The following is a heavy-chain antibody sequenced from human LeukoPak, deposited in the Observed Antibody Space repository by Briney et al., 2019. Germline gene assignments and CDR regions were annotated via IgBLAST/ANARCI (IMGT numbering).Heavy chain of an antibody. CDR1: GYTFTGYF. CDR3: ARVPLTAKGFDY. J-gene: IGHJ4*02. Sequence: ASVKVSCKASGYTFTGYFMHWVRQAPGQGLEWMGWINPNSGGTHYAQKFQGRVTMTRDMSISTAYMELSGLRSDDTAVYYCARVPLTAKGFDYWGQGTLVTVSS. D-gene: IGHD1-14*01. CDR2: INPNSGGT. V-gene: IGHV1-2*02.